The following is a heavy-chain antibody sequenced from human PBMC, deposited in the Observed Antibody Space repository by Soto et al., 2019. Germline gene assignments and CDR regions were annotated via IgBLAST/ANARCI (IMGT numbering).Heavy chain of an antibody. CDR2: IYYSGST. D-gene: IGHD3-10*01. CDR1: GGSISSYY. Sequence: QVQLQESGPGLVKPSETLSLTCTVSGGSISSYYWSWIRQPPGKGLEWIGYIYYSGSTNYNPSLKSRVTISVDTSKNQFSLKLSSVTAEDTAVYYCDSFSGSGVKNDYWGQGTLVTVSS. CDR3: DSFSGSGVKNDY. V-gene: IGHV4-59*01. J-gene: IGHJ4*02.